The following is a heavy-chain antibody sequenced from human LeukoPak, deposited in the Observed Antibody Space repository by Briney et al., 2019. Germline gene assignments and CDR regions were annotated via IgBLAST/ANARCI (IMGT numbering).Heavy chain of an antibody. J-gene: IGHJ4*02. D-gene: IGHD6-19*01. CDR2: IYSGGST. CDR1: VFTVSSNY. Sequence: GGSLRLSCAASVFTVSSNYMSWVRQAPGKGLEWVSVIYSGGSTYYADSVKGRFTISRDNSKNTLYLQMNSLRAEDTAVYYCARVGGGWYLFDYWGQGTLVTVSS. CDR3: ARVGGGWYLFDY. V-gene: IGHV3-53*01.